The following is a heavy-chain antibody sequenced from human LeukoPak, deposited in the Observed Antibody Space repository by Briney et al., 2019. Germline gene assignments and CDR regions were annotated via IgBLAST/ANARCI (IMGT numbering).Heavy chain of an antibody. CDR1: GGSISSYY. CDR2: IYTSGST. J-gene: IGHJ3*02. V-gene: IGHV4-4*07. CDR3: AREGYSGSYHYDAFDI. D-gene: IGHD1-26*01. Sequence: SETLSLTCTVSGGSISSYYWSWIRQPAGKGLEWIGRIYTSGSTNYNPSLKSRVTMSVDTSKNQFSLKLSSVTAADTAVYYCAREGYSGSYHYDAFDIWGQGTMVTVSS.